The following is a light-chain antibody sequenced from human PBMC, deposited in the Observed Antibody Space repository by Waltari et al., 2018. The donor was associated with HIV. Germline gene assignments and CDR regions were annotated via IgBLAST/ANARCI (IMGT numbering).Light chain of an antibody. CDR2: MVS. V-gene: IGKV2-30*01. CDR1: QSLVYSDGDTY. Sequence: DVVMTQSPLSLPVALGQPASISCRCSQSLVYSDGDTYLSWFQQRPGQSPRRLIYMVSKRDSGVPDRFSGSGAGTNFTLKISRVEAEDVKIYYCMQGIHWPYTFGPGTKVDIK. J-gene: IGKJ3*01. CDR3: MQGIHWPYT.